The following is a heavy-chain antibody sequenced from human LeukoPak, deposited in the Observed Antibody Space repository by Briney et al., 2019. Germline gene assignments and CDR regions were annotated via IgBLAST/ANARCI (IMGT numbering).Heavy chain of an antibody. CDR1: GDSISSANYY. J-gene: IGHJ5*02. Sequence: SETLSLTCTVSGDSISSANYYWSWIRQPAGKRLEWIGRIYTSGSIDYNPSLKSRVIISVDTSKNQFSLNLSSVTAADTAVYYCARYCSGGRCSSTWGQGTLVTVSS. CDR2: IYTSGSI. V-gene: IGHV4-61*02. CDR3: ARYCSGGRCSST. D-gene: IGHD2-15*01.